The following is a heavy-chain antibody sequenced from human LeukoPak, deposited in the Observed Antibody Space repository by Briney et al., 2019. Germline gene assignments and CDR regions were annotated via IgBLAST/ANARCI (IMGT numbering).Heavy chain of an antibody. V-gene: IGHV1-24*01. CDR1: GYTLTELS. CDR2: FDPEDGET. Sequence: ASVKVSCKVSGYTLTELSMHWVRQAPGKGLEWMGGFDPEDGETIYAQKFQGRVTMTEDTSTDTAYMELSSLRSEDTAVYYCATGGTMTASPYYYYMDVWGKGTTVTVSS. J-gene: IGHJ6*03. CDR3: ATGGTMTASPYYYYMDV. D-gene: IGHD3-22*01.